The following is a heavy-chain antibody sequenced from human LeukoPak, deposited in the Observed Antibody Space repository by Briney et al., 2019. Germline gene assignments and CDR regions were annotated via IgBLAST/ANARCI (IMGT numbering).Heavy chain of an antibody. CDR2: ISYNGGT. CDR1: RDSISNYY. CDR3: ARYGVSGAATEWFDP. D-gene: IGHD1-26*01. J-gene: IGHJ5*02. Sequence: SETLSLTCTVSRDSISNYYWNWIRQPPGKGPEWVCYISYNGGTKYNPSLQSRVTISIDTSKNQFSLNLRSVTAADTAVYYCARYGVSGAATEWFDPWGQGTLVTVSS. V-gene: IGHV4-59*08.